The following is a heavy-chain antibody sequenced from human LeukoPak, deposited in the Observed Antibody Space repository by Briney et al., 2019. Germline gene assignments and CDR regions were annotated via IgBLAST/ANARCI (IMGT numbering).Heavy chain of an antibody. D-gene: IGHD3-16*02. CDR2: IYHSGST. V-gene: IGHV4-39*07. CDR3: ARGGDYVWGSYPPGDY. CDR1: GGSVSSGSYY. J-gene: IGHJ4*02. Sequence: PSETLSLTCTVSGGSVSSGSYYWTWIRQPPGKGLEWIGSIYHSGSTYYNPSLKSRVTISVDTSKNQFSLKLSSVTAADTAVYYCARGGDYVWGSYPPGDYWGQGTLVTVSS.